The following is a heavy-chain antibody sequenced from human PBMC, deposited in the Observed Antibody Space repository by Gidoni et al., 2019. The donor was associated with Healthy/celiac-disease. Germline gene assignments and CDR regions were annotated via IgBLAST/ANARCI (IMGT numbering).Heavy chain of an antibody. CDR2: IYDSGSP. D-gene: IGHD3-16*02. J-gene: IGHJ1*01. CDR1: GGSISSSSYY. Sequence: QMQLQESGPGLVKPSETVSLTCTVSGGSISSSSYYWGWIRQPPGKGLEWIGNIYDSGSPYYNPSLKSQVTISVDTSRNQFSLTLGAVTAADTAVYYGARLSPEDLFHHWGQGTLVTVSS. CDR3: ARLSPEDLFHH. V-gene: IGHV4-39*01.